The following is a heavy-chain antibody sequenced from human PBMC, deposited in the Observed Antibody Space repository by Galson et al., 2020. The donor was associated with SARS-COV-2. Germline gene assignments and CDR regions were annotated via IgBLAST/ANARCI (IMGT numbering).Heavy chain of an antibody. CDR2: ISAYRGNT. D-gene: IGHD2-2*02. V-gene: IGHV1-18*04. CDR1: GYTFSSYG. CDR3: ARGQTVYCSSTSCYNYFDS. J-gene: IGHJ4*02. Sequence: VSCQTSGYTFSSYGITWVRQAPGQGLELMGWISAYRGNTNYAQKFQGRVSMTMDTSTNTAYMELRGLRSDDTAIYYCARGQTVYCSSTSCYNYFDSWGQGTLVTVSS.